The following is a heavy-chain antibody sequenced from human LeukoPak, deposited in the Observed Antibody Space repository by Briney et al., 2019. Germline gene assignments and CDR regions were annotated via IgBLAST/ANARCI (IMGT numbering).Heavy chain of an antibody. Sequence: SETLSLTCTVSGGSISRGSYDWYWIRQPAGKGLDWIGHLYTSRSMSSNPSLKSRVTISIDTSKNQVSLKMSSVTAADTAVYYCAKSGGYGLIDYWGQGTLVTVSS. J-gene: IGHJ4*01. V-gene: IGHV4-61*09. CDR1: GGSISRGSYD. CDR2: LYTSRSM. D-gene: IGHD6-25*01. CDR3: AKSGGYGLIDY.